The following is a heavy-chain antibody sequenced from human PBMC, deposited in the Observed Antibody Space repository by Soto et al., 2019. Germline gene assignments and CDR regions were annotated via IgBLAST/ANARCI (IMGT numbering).Heavy chain of an antibody. CDR2: IIPIFGTA. J-gene: IGHJ4*02. D-gene: IGHD1-7*01. V-gene: IGHV1-69*06. CDR1: GGTFSSYA. CDR3: ASGNWNYESTVDX. Sequence: ASVKVSCKASGGTFSSYAISWVRQAPGQGLEWMGGIIPIFGTANYAQKFQGRVTINAEKSTSTDYMELSSLRSEDTAVYYCASGNWNYESTVDXWGQGTLVTVSX.